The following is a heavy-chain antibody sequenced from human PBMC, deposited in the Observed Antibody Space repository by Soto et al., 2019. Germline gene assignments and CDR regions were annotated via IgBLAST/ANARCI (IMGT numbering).Heavy chain of an antibody. Sequence: GGSLRLSCAASGFTFSSYGMHWVRQAPGKGLEWVAVIWYDGSNKYYADSVKGRFTISRDNSKNTLYLQMNSLRAEDTAVYYCARDYRWDYYDSSGYTPDAFDIWGQGTMVTVSS. J-gene: IGHJ3*02. CDR3: ARDYRWDYYDSSGYTPDAFDI. D-gene: IGHD3-22*01. V-gene: IGHV3-33*01. CDR2: IWYDGSNK. CDR1: GFTFSSYG.